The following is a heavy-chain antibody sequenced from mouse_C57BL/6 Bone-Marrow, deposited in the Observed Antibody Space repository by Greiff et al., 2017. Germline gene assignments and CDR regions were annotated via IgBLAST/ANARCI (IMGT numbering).Heavy chain of an antibody. CDR1: GYSITSDY. J-gene: IGHJ4*01. V-gene: IGHV3-8*01. CDR2: ISYSGST. Sequence: EVMLVESGPGLAKPSQTLSLTCSVTGYSITSDYWNWIRKFPGNKLEYMGYISYSGSTYYNPSLKSRISITRDTSKNQYYRQLNSVTTEDTATYYCARSPIYYDYPYAMDYWGQGTSVTVSS. CDR3: ARSPIYYDYPYAMDY. D-gene: IGHD2-4*01.